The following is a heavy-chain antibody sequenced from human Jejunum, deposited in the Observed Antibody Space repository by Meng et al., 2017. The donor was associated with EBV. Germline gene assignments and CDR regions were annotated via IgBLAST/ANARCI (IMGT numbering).Heavy chain of an antibody. V-gene: IGHV3-21*01. D-gene: IGHD3-22*01. J-gene: IGHJ4*02. CDR2: ISNTSDYI. CDR1: GFSFSSYS. CDR3: SRRFYNNTGYPLDF. Sequence: EAPLVVSGGGVGKPGGAPSHSCGTSGFSFSSYSMNWGRQATGKGLEWVSTISNTSDYIFYADSVKGRFTMSRDNAKNSLYLQMNSLRAEDTAVYYCSRRFYNNTGYPLDFWGQGTLVTVSS.